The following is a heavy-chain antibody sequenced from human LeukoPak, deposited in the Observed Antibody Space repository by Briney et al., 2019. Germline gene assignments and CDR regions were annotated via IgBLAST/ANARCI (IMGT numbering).Heavy chain of an antibody. CDR3: ATHQSASYYYDSSGYYMLDY. J-gene: IGHJ4*02. D-gene: IGHD3-22*01. CDR1: GYTFTGYY. Sequence: GASVKASCKASGYTFTGYYMHWVRQAPGQGLEWMGWINPNSGGTNYAQKFQGRVTMTRDTSISTAYMELSRLRSDDTAVYYCATHQSASYYYDSSGYYMLDYWGQGTLVTVSS. CDR2: INPNSGGT. V-gene: IGHV1-2*02.